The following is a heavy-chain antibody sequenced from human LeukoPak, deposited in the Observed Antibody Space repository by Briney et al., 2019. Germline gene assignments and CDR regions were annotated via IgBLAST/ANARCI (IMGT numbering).Heavy chain of an antibody. CDR3: AKDPTRVLTVMG. Sequence: GGSLRLSCTASGFTFSSYAMSWVRQAPGKGLEWVSAISGSGGSTYYADSVKGGFTISRDNSKNTLYLQMNSLRAEDTAVYYCAKDPTRVLTVMGWGQGTLVTVSS. V-gene: IGHV3-23*01. J-gene: IGHJ4*02. CDR1: GFTFSSYA. CDR2: ISGSGGST. D-gene: IGHD4-11*01.